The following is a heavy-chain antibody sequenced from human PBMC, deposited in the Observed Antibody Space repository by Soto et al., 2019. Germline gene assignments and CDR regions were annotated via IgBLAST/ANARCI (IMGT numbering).Heavy chain of an antibody. CDR1: GGSFSGYY. V-gene: IGHV4-34*01. CDR3: ARDPYYGMDV. J-gene: IGHJ6*02. CDR2: INHSGST. Sequence: PSETLSLICAVYGGSFSGYYWSWIRQPPGKGLEWIGEINHSGSTNYNPSLKSRVTISVDTSKNQFSLKLSSVTAADTAVYYCARDPYYGMDVWGQGATVTVSS.